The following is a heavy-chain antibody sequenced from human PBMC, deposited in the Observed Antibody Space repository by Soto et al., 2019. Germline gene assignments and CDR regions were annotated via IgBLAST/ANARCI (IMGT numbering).Heavy chain of an antibody. J-gene: IGHJ4*02. Sequence: GGSLRLSCAASGFTFSSYAMSWVRQAPGKGLEWVSAISGSGGNTYYADSVKGRFTISRDNSKNTLYLQMNSLRAEDTAVYYCAKDATYYYDSSGYYYFDYWGQGTLVTVSS. V-gene: IGHV3-23*01. CDR3: AKDATYYYDSSGYYYFDY. D-gene: IGHD3-22*01. CDR2: ISGSGGNT. CDR1: GFTFSSYA.